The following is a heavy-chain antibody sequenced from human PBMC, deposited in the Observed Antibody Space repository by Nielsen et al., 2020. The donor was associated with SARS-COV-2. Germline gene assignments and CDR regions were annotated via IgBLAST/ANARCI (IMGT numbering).Heavy chain of an antibody. CDR2: VNPNSGAT. CDR3: ARVRSSSGIWFDP. CDR1: GYTFTGHY. V-gene: IGHV1-2*06. D-gene: IGHD3-10*01. J-gene: IGHJ5*02. Sequence: VSVKVSCKASGYTFTGHYMHWMRQAPGQGPEWLGRVNPNSGATNYAQKFQGRVTLTRDASINTTYMELTRLTSDDTAVYYCARVRSSSGIWFDPWGQGTLVVVSS.